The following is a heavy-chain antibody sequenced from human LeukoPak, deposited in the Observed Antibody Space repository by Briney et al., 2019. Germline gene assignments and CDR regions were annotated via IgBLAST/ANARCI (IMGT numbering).Heavy chain of an antibody. V-gene: IGHV6-1*01. CDR1: GDSVSSNSAA. CDR3: ARVNINNWHSCDY. D-gene: IGHD1-1*01. CDR2: TYYRSKWYN. J-gene: IGHJ4*02. Sequence: SQTLSLTCAISGDSVSSNSAAWNWIRQSPSRGLEWLGRTYYRSKWYNDYAVSVKSRITINPDTSKNQFSLQLNSVTAADTAVYYCARVNINNWHSCDYWGQGTLVTVSS.